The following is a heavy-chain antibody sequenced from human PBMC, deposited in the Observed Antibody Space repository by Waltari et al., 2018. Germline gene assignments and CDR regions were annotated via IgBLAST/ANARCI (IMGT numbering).Heavy chain of an antibody. CDR1: GFTFSNAW. V-gene: IGHV3-15*01. CDR2: IKSKTDGGTT. Sequence: EVQLVESGGGLVKPGGSLRLSCAASGFTFSNAWMSWVRQAPGKGLEWVGRIKSKTDGGTTDYAAPVKGRFTISRDDSKNTLYLQMNSLKTEDTAVYYCTTDPNIVATIGDAFDIWGQGTMVTVSS. J-gene: IGHJ3*02. D-gene: IGHD5-12*01. CDR3: TTDPNIVATIGDAFDI.